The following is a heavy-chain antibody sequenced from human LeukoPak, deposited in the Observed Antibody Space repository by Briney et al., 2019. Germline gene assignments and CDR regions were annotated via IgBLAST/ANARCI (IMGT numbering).Heavy chain of an antibody. V-gene: IGHV1-18*01. CDR3: ARDPYYHDNRGYRNNWCDP. CDR2: ISAHNGNT. Sequence: ASVTVSCKASGYTFTSYGISWVRQAPGQGLEWMGWISAHNGNTHSAQKFQGRVTMTTGTSTNTVYMEMRSLRSDDTAVYYCARDPYYHDNRGYRNNWCDPWGQGTLVTVSS. CDR1: GYTFTSYG. D-gene: IGHD3-22*01. J-gene: IGHJ5*02.